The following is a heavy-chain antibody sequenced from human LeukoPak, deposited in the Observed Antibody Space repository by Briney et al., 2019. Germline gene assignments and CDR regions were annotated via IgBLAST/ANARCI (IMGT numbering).Heavy chain of an antibody. CDR1: GFTFDNYA. J-gene: IGHJ4*02. CDR2: IAWNSGNT. V-gene: IGHV3-9*01. Sequence: GGSLRLSCAASGFTFDNYAMHWVRQAPGKGLEWVSGIAWNSGNTGFADSVKGRFTISRDNAENSLYLQMNSLTREDTAFYFCAKVINSYGSGSSYNPWGPFDSWGQGTLVTVSS. D-gene: IGHD3-10*01. CDR3: AKVINSYGSGSSYNPWGPFDS.